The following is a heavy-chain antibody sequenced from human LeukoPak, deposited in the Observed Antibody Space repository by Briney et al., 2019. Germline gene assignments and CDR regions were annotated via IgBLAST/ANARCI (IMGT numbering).Heavy chain of an antibody. CDR3: ARDREVQAAIYYYYYGMDV. Sequence: PGRSLRLSWAASGFTFSSYAMHWVRQAPGKGLEWVAVISYDGSNKYYTDSVKGRFTISRDNSKNKLYLQMNSLRAEDTAVYSCARDREVQAAIYYYYYGMDVWGKGTTVTVSS. CDR1: GFTFSSYA. V-gene: IGHV3-30*04. CDR2: ISYDGSNK. J-gene: IGHJ6*04. D-gene: IGHD2-2*01.